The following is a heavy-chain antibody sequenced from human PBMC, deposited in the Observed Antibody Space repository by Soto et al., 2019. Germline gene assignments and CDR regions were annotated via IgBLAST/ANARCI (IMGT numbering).Heavy chain of an antibody. CDR2: IIPIFGTA. CDR1: GGTFSSYA. J-gene: IGHJ4*02. Sequence: ASVRVSCKASGGTFSSYAISWVRQAPGQGLEWMGGIIPIFGTANYAQKFQGRVTITADESTSTAYMELSSLRSEDTAVYYCASEYHYYDSSGYPKPFDYWGQGTLVTVSS. CDR3: ASEYHYYDSSGYPKPFDY. D-gene: IGHD3-22*01. V-gene: IGHV1-69*13.